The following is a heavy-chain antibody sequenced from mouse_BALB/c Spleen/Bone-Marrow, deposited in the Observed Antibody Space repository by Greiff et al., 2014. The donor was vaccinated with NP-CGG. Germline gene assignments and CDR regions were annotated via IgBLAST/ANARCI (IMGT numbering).Heavy chain of an antibody. CDR3: AMYYYGSNLFAY. CDR2: IDPANGNT. V-gene: IGHV14-3*02. J-gene: IGHJ3*01. Sequence: EVQLQQSGAELVKPGASVKLSCTASGFNIKDTYMHWVKQRPEQGLEWIGRIDPANGNTKYDPKFQGKATITADTSSNTAYLQLSSLTSEDTAVYYCAMYYYGSNLFAYWGQGTLVTVSA. D-gene: IGHD1-1*01. CDR1: GFNIKDTY.